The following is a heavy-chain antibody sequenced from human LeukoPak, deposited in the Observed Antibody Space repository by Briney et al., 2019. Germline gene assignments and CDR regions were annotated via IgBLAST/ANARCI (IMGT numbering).Heavy chain of an antibody. CDR1: GGSISSYY. Sequence: PSETLSLTCTVSGGSISSYYWSWIRQPAGEGLEWIGRIYTSGSTNYNPSLKSRVTMSVDTSKNQFSLKLSSVTAADTAMYYCARNRYYYGSGNYGVPNWFDPWGQGTLVTVSS. D-gene: IGHD3-10*01. J-gene: IGHJ5*02. CDR2: IYTSGST. V-gene: IGHV4-4*07. CDR3: ARNRYYYGSGNYGVPNWFDP.